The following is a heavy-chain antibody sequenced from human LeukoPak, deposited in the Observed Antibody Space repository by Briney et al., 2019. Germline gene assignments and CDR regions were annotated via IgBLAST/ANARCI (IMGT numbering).Heavy chain of an antibody. CDR2: IKTKNEGGTA. J-gene: IGHJ6*02. CDR1: GITFTNAW. D-gene: IGHD5-12*01. V-gene: IGHV3-15*01. CDR3: SASGFDWIHYYSSDMDV. Sequence: GGTLRLSCAASGITFTNAWMYWVRQAPGKGREWVGRIKTKNEGGTADYAAPVKGRFTISRLDSKNPVYLQMNSLRTDDTAVYYCSASGFDWIHYYSSDMDVWGQGTTVTVSS.